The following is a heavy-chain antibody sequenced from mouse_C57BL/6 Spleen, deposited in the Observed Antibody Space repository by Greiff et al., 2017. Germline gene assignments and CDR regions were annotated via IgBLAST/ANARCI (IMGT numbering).Heavy chain of an antibody. D-gene: IGHD1-1*01. Sequence: VQLQQSGAELVRPGASVKLSCTASGFNIKDDYMHWVKQRPEQGLEWIGWIDPENGDTEYASKFQGKATITADTSSNTAYLQLSSLTSEDTAVYYCTTGYGSSYYFDYWGQGTTLTVSS. J-gene: IGHJ2*01. CDR2: IDPENGDT. CDR3: TTGYGSSYYFDY. V-gene: IGHV14-4*01. CDR1: GFNIKDDY.